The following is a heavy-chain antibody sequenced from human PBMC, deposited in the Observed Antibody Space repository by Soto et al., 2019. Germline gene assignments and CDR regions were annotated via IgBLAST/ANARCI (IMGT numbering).Heavy chain of an antibody. J-gene: IGHJ6*02. V-gene: IGHV3-33*01. CDR1: GFTFSSYG. D-gene: IGHD7-27*01. CDR2: IWYDGSKK. Sequence: QVQLVESGGGVVQPGRSLRLSCAASGFTFSSYGMHWVRQAPGKGLEWVAVIWYDGSKKYYADSPKGRFTISSDNSKNTLYLQMNSRRAGDTAVYYCARMEGWGYFYYGIDVWGQGTTGTVSS. CDR3: ARMEGWGYFYYGIDV.